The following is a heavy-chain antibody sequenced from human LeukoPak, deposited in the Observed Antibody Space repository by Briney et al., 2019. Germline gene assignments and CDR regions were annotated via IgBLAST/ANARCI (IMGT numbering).Heavy chain of an antibody. D-gene: IGHD2-2*01. Sequence: PSETLSLTCTVSGGSISSYYWSWIRQPPGKGLEWIGYIYYSGSTNYKPSLKSRVTISVDTSKNQFSLKLSSVTAADTAVYYCARRAKYCSSTSCYSPYFDYWGQGTLVTVSS. CDR2: IYYSGST. CDR1: GGSISSYY. V-gene: IGHV4-59*08. J-gene: IGHJ4*02. CDR3: ARRAKYCSSTSCYSPYFDY.